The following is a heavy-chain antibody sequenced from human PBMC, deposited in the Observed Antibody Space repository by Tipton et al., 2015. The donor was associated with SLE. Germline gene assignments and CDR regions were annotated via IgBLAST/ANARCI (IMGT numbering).Heavy chain of an antibody. CDR3: ARVLRFLEWSRGDYSFSYMDV. CDR2: IYYSGSP. Sequence: TLSLTCSVSGGSITNSNYFWGWIRQPPGKGLEWIGNIYYSGSPYYNPSLKSRVTISVNTSKNQFSLRLSSVTAADTAVYYCARVLRFLEWSRGDYSFSYMDVWGKGTTVTVSS. J-gene: IGHJ6*03. V-gene: IGHV4-39*07. D-gene: IGHD3-3*01. CDR1: GGSITNSNYF.